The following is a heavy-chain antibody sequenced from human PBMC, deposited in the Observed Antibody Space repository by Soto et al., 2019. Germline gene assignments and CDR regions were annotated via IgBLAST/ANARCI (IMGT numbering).Heavy chain of an antibody. CDR1: GFTFSSYA. CDR3: AKATLWFGESPDWFDP. V-gene: IGHV3-23*01. CDR2: ISGSGGST. D-gene: IGHD3-10*01. J-gene: IGHJ5*02. Sequence: PGGALGLSCAASGFTFSSYAMSWVRQAPGKGLEWVSAISGSGGSTYYADSVKGRFTISRDNSKNTLYLQMNSLRAEDTAVYYCAKATLWFGESPDWFDPWGQGTMVTVSS.